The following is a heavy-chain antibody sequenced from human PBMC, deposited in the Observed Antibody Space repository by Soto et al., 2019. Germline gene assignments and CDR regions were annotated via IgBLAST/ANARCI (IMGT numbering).Heavy chain of an antibody. Sequence: EVRLLESGGGLAQPGGSLRLSCAASGFTFSSSAMNWVRQAPGKGLEWVSSIRVGGGDTFYADSERGRLTVSRDISRKTLYLQMNSLRAEYTAIYSCAKCSVGTVRSSGWCNWFDPWGQGTLVTVSS. CDR1: GFTFSSSA. V-gene: IGHV3-23*01. J-gene: IGHJ5*02. D-gene: IGHD6-19*01. CDR3: AKCSVGTVRSSGWCNWFDP. CDR2: IRVGGGDT.